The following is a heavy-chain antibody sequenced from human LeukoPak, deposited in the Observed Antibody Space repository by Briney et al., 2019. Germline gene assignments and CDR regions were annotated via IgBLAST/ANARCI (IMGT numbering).Heavy chain of an antibody. CDR1: GGTFSSYA. CDR2: IIPIFGTA. J-gene: IGHJ5*02. CDR3: ARNIAVAGIWFDP. V-gene: IGHV1-69*05. Sequence: SVKVSCKASGGTFSSYAISWVRQAPGQGLEWMGRIIPIFGTANYAQKFQGRVTITTDESTSTAYMELSSLRSEDTAEYYCARNIAVAGIWFDPWGQGTLVTVSS. D-gene: IGHD6-19*01.